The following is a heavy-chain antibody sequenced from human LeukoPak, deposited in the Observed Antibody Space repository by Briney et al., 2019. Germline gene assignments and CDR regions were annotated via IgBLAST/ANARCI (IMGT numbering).Heavy chain of an antibody. J-gene: IGHJ4*02. Sequence: GGSLRLSCAASGFTFSNYEMNWVRKAPGKGLEWVSYISSSGSTIYYADSVKGRFTISRDNAKNSLYLQMNSLRAEDTAVYYCAREPVGGRIQLWYDYWGQGTLVTVSS. V-gene: IGHV3-48*03. CDR2: ISSSGSTI. CDR3: AREPVGGRIQLWYDY. D-gene: IGHD5-18*01. CDR1: GFTFSNYE.